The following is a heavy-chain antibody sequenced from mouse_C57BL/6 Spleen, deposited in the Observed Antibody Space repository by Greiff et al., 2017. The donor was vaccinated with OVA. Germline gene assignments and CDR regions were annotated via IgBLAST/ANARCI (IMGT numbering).Heavy chain of an antibody. D-gene: IGHD1-1*01. J-gene: IGHJ2*01. CDR1: GYAFSSSW. V-gene: IGHV1-82*01. CDR2: IYPGDGDT. Sequence: QVQLQQSGPELVKPGASVKISCKASGYAFSSSWMNWVKQRPGKGLEWIGRIYPGDGDTNYNGKFKGKATLTADKSSSTAYMQPSSLTSEDSAVYFCARTTTVVAVDYWGQGTTLTVSS. CDR3: ARTTTVVAVDY.